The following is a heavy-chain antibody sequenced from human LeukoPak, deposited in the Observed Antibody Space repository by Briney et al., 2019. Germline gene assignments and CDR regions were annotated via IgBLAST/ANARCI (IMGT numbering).Heavy chain of an antibody. CDR2: IYSGGPT. V-gene: IGHV3-53*01. D-gene: IGHD2-8*02. J-gene: IGHJ3*02. Sequence: GGSLRLSCVASGVTLSNYAMSWARQAPGKGLEWVSVIYSGGPTYYADSVKGRFTISRDNSKNTVYLQMNSLRGEDTAVYFCARGWVVATGGFDMWGQRTMVTVSS. CDR3: ARGWVVATGGFDM. CDR1: GVTLSNYA.